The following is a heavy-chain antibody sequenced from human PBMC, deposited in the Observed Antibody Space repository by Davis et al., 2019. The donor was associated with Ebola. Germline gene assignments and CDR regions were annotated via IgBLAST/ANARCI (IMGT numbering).Heavy chain of an antibody. CDR2: ISAYNGNT. J-gene: IGHJ6*02. V-gene: IGHV1-18*01. Sequence: ASVKVSCKASGYTFTSYGISWVRQAPGQGLEWMGWISAYNGNTNYAHKLQGRVTMTTDTSTSTAYTELRRLRSDDTAVYYCARGGSYYAFWSGWGSDYYYYGMDVWGQGTTVTVSS. CDR1: GYTFTSYG. CDR3: ARGGSYYAFWSGWGSDYYYYGMDV. D-gene: IGHD3-3*01.